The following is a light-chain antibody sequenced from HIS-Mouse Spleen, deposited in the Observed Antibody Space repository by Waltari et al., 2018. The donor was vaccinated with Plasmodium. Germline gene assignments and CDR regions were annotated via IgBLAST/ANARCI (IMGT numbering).Light chain of an antibody. CDR3: QQSYSTPPT. CDR2: AAS. V-gene: IGKV1-39*01. CDR1: QSISSY. Sequence: DIQMTQSPSSLSASVGDRVTITCRASQSISSYLNWSQQKPGKDPKLLIYAASSLQSGVPSRFSGSGSGTDFTLTISSLQPEDFATYYCQQSYSTPPTFGGGTKVEIK. J-gene: IGKJ4*01.